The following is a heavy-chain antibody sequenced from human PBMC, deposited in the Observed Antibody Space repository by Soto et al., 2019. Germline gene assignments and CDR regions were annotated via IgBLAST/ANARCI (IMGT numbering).Heavy chain of an antibody. CDR3: ARGRGVVIPAGTPDAFDV. D-gene: IGHD2-21*01. J-gene: IGHJ3*01. Sequence: DSVKVSCKASGYIFNKYGFNWVRQAPGQGLEWMGRISAFNGYTNSAQKFQGRVTLTTDTSTNTAYMELSSLRSDDTAIYYCARGRGVVIPAGTPDAFDVWGQGTMVTVSS. V-gene: IGHV1-18*01. CDR1: GYIFNKYG. CDR2: ISAFNGYT.